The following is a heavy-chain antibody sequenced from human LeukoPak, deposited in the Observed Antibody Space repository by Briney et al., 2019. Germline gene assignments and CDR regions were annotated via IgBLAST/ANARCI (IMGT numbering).Heavy chain of an antibody. J-gene: IGHJ6*02. V-gene: IGHV3-64*02. Sequence: GGSLRLSCAASGFTFSSYAMHWVRQAPGKGLEYVSAISSNGGSTYYADSVKGRFTISRDNAKNSLYLQMNSLRAEDTAVYYCASASPYYYGIDVWGQGTTVTVSS. CDR2: ISSNGGST. CDR3: ASASPYYYGIDV. CDR1: GFTFSSYA.